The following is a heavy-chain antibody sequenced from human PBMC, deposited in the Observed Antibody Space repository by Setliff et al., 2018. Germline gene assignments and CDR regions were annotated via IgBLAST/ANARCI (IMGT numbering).Heavy chain of an antibody. CDR1: GASVTSFDYY. CDR3: ARTHCTTTSCFYFHY. D-gene: IGHD2-2*01. Sequence: PSETLSLTCTVSGASVTSFDYYWSWIRQPPGKGLEYIGHISHGVSTSYSPSLKSRLSISADTSKNQFSLKLTSVTAADTAVYYCARTHCTTTSCFYFHYWGQGTVGTVPQ. V-gene: IGHV4-30-4*02. J-gene: IGHJ4*02. CDR2: ISHGVST.